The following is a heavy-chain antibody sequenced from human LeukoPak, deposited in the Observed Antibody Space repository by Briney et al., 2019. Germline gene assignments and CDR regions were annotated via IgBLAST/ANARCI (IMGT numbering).Heavy chain of an antibody. V-gene: IGHV4-39*07. CDR3: ARERAIVDGVVRGVIIADFDY. CDR1: GGSISSSSYY. J-gene: IGHJ4*02. CDR2: IYHSGST. Sequence: SETLSLTCTVSGGSISSSSYYWGWIRQPPGKGLEWIGSIYHSGSTYYNPSLKSRVTISVDTSKNQFSLKLSSVTAADTAVYYCARERAIVDGVVRGVIIADFDYWGQGXLXTVSS. D-gene: IGHD3-10*01.